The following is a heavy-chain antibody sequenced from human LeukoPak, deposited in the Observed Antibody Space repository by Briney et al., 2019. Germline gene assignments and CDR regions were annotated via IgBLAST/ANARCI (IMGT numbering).Heavy chain of an antibody. V-gene: IGHV1-18*04. CDR1: GYTFTGYY. D-gene: IGHD6-6*01. J-gene: IGHJ5*02. CDR3: ARVVRDGWFDP. CDR2: ISVDNGNT. Sequence: ASVKVSCKASGYTFTGYYMHWVRQAPGQGLEWMGWISVDNGNTKYAQKFQGGVSTSTDISTNTAYMELRNLRFDDTAVYYCARVVRDGWFDPWGQGTLVTVSS.